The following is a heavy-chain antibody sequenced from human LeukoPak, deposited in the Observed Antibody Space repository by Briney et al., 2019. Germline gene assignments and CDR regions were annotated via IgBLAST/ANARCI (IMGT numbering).Heavy chain of an antibody. V-gene: IGHV4-59*02. CDR2: LSYTGKT. D-gene: IGHD2/OR15-2a*01. Sequence: SETLSLTCVVSGASVSSSHCNWIRQLPGKGLEWIGCLSYTGKTDYNPSLTSRVTMSLDTSKNQVSLKLRSLTAADTAIYYCSEGYFEPFDHWGQGTLVTVSS. J-gene: IGHJ4*02. CDR3: SEGYFEPFDH. CDR1: GASVSSSH.